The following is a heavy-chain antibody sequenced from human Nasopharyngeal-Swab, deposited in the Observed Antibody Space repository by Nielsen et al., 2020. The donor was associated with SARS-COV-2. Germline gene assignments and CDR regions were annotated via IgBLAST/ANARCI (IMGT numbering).Heavy chain of an antibody. Sequence: SQTLSPTCTLSGASITSQSWSWIRQPPGKGLEWIGYISHNSGTSYNPSLKSRVTMFMDTSKNQFSLRLRSVTAADTAVYYCAKEGATGWFDPWGQGTLVTVSS. CDR2: ISHNSGT. CDR3: AKEGATGWFDP. J-gene: IGHJ5*02. V-gene: IGHV4-59*11. CDR1: GASITSQS.